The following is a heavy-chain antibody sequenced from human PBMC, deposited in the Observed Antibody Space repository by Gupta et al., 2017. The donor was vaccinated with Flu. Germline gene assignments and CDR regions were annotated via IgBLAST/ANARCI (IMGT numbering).Heavy chain of an antibody. Sequence: FSSYAMHWVRQAPGKGLEWVAAISYDGNNKEYADSVKGRCTISRDNSKNTLDLEMNSLRIEDTAVYYCAKVLNWFSAYFDDWGQGTLVTVSS. V-gene: IGHV3-30*18. CDR2: ISYDGNNK. CDR3: AKVLNWFSAYFDD. CDR1: FSSYA. D-gene: IGHD3-3*01. J-gene: IGHJ4*02.